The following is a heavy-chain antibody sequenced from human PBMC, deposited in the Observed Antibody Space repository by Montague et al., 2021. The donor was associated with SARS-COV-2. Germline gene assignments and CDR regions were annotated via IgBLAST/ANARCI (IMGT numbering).Heavy chain of an antibody. J-gene: IGHJ6*03. Sequence: SKTLSLTCAVYGGSFSGYYWNWIRQPPGKGLEWIGEINHSGSAKYNPSLKRRVTISVDTSKNQFSLKLNSVTAADTAVYYCARLGEGVVPAPILGVGPYYSYFYMDVWGKGATVTISS. V-gene: IGHV4-34*01. D-gene: IGHD2-2*02. CDR2: INHSGSA. CDR3: ARLGEGVVPAPILGVGPYYSYFYMDV. CDR1: GGSFSGYY.